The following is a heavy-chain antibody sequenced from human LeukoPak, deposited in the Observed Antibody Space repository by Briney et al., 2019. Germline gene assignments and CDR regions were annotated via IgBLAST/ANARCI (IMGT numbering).Heavy chain of an antibody. J-gene: IGHJ4*02. CDR1: GFSFSRPD. Sequence: PGWSLRLSCAASGFSFSRPDMHWVRQAPGTGLEWVAVVSHDGREKYYGDSDRARFTISRDNSRNKLYLQVSSLRAEDTAVYYCARDSVYDTPDYWGQGTLVTVSS. CDR3: ARDSVYDTPDY. V-gene: IGHV3-30*15. CDR2: VSHDGREK. D-gene: IGHD5/OR15-5a*01.